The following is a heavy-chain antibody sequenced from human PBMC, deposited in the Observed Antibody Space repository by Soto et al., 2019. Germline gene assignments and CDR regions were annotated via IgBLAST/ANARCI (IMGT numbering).Heavy chain of an antibody. J-gene: IGHJ4*02. D-gene: IGHD3-10*01. CDR1: GFTFSSYA. CDR3: AKEDSSGTYYLYYFAY. Sequence: PGGSLRLSCAASGFTFSSYAMSWVRQAPGKGLEWVSSFSGSGGNTYYADSVKGRFTISRDSSKNTLYLQMNSLRAEDTAVYYCAKEDSSGTYYLYYFAYWGPGTLVTVSS. V-gene: IGHV3-23*01. CDR2: FSGSGGNT.